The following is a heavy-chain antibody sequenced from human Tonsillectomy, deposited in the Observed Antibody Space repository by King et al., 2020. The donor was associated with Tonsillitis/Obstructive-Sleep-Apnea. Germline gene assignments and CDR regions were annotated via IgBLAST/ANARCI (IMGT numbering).Heavy chain of an antibody. CDR1: GFTFSNYP. J-gene: IGHJ4*02. Sequence: VQLVESGGGVVQPGRSLRLSCAASGFTFSNYPMHWVRQAPGKGLEWVAIISSDGNDKYYADSVKGRFTISRDNSKNTLFLQMDSLTGDDTAVYYCASDYGYSGYDLGFDYWGQGTLVTVSS. CDR3: ASDYGYSGYDLGFDY. V-gene: IGHV3-30*04. CDR2: ISSDGNDK. D-gene: IGHD5-12*01.